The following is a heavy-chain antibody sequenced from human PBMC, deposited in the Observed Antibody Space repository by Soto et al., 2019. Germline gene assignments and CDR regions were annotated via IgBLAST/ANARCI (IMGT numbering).Heavy chain of an antibody. Sequence: QVQLQQWGAGLLKPSETLSLTCAVYGGSFSGYYWSWIRQPPGKGLEWIGEINHSGSTNYNPSLNSRVTSSVDPSKNHFSLKLSSVTAADTAVYYCARQRDGYNGGFDYWGQGTLVTVSS. D-gene: IGHD5-12*01. CDR2: INHSGST. J-gene: IGHJ4*02. CDR3: ARQRDGYNGGFDY. V-gene: IGHV4-34*01. CDR1: GGSFSGYY.